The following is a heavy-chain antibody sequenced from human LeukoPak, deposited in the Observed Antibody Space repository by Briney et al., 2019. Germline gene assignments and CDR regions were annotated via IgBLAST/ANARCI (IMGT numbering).Heavy chain of an antibody. CDR1: GFTFSSYG. CDR3: AREDFNYGDPWGY. J-gene: IGHJ4*02. V-gene: IGHV3-30*02. CDR2: IRYDGSNK. Sequence: GGSLRLSCAASGFTFSSYGMHWVRQAPGKGLEWVAFIRYDGSNKYYADSVKGRFTISRDNSKNTLYLQMNSLRAEDTAVYYCAREDFNYGDPWGYWGQGTLVTVSS. D-gene: IGHD4-17*01.